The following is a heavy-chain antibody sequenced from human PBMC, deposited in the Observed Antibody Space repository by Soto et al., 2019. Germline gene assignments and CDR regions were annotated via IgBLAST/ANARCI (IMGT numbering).Heavy chain of an antibody. Sequence: AAVKPRSKDPGSRNGNSALSSVIQSPGQGIEWMGGIIPIFGTANYAQKFQGRVTITADKSTSTAYMELSSLRSEDTAVYYCAIDGGIVAVPAAIFARYYFYYCLYGWG. D-gene: IGHD2-2*01. CDR2: IIPIFGTA. CDR1: GSRNGNSA. CDR3: AIDGGIVAVPAAIFARYYFYYCLYG. J-gene: IGHJ6*01. V-gene: IGHV1-69*06.